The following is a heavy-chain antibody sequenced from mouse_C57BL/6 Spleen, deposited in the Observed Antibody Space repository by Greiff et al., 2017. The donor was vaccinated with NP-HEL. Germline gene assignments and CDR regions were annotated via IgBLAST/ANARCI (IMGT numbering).Heavy chain of an antibody. CDR3: VRQHYGSSWFAY. D-gene: IGHD1-1*01. CDR2: IRSKSNNYAT. CDR1: GFSFNTYA. Sequence: EVKLVESGGGLVQPKGSLKLSCAASGFSFNTYAMNWVRQAPGKGLEWVARIRSKSNNYATYYADSVKDRFTISRDDSESMLYLQMNNLKTEDTAMYYCVRQHYGSSWFAYWGQGTLVTVSA. V-gene: IGHV10-1*01. J-gene: IGHJ3*01.